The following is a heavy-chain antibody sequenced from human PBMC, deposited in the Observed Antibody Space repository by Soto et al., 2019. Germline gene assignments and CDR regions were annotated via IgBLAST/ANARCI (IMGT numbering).Heavy chain of an antibody. CDR3: ARRRDGYNVGYYYYGMDV. J-gene: IGHJ6*02. Sequence: ASVKVSCKASGYTFTSYGISWVRQAPGQGLEWMGWISAYNGNTNYAQKLQGRVTMTTDTSTSTAYMELRSLRSDDTAVYYCARRRDGYNVGYYYYGMDVWGQGTTVTVS. V-gene: IGHV1-18*01. CDR2: ISAYNGNT. D-gene: IGHD5-12*01. CDR1: GYTFTSYG.